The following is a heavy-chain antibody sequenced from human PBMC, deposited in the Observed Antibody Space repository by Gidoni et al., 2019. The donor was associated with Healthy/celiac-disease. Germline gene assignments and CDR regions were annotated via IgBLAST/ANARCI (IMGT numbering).Heavy chain of an antibody. V-gene: IGHV4-4*02. D-gene: IGHD1-1*01. CDR1: GGSISSSNW. CDR3: ATRTTGTTLTGEEDAFDI. CDR2: IYHSGST. Sequence: QVQMQESGPGLVKPSGTLSLTCAVSGGSISSSNWCSWVRQPPWKGLEWIGEIYHSGSTNYNPSLKSRVTISVSKSKYQFSLNLSSVTAADTAVYYCATRTTGTTLTGEEDAFDIWGQGTMVTVSS. J-gene: IGHJ3*02.